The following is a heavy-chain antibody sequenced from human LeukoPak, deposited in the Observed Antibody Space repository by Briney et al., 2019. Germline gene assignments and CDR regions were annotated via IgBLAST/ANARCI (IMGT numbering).Heavy chain of an antibody. CDR1: GGTFSSYA. Sequence: ASVKVSCKASGGTFSSYAISWVRQAPGQGLEWMGRIIPILGIANYAQKFQGGVTITADKSTSTAYMELSSLRSGDTAVYYCARDPCSGGSCYPGNFQHWGQGTLVTVSS. CDR2: IIPILGIA. D-gene: IGHD2-15*01. V-gene: IGHV1-69*04. J-gene: IGHJ1*01. CDR3: ARDPCSGGSCYPGNFQH.